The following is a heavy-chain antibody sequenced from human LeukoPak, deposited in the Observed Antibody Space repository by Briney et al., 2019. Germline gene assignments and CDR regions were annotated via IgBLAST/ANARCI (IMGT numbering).Heavy chain of an antibody. Sequence: XSVKVSCKASGYTFTGYYMHWVRQAPGQGLQWMGWISANNGDTSYSQKLQGRVTMTTDTSTNTAYMELRSLTSDDTAVYYCARDPPGLTLGSPGDYWGQGTLVIVSS. J-gene: IGHJ4*02. CDR1: GYTFTGYY. V-gene: IGHV1-18*04. D-gene: IGHD3-16*01. CDR3: ARDPPGLTLGSPGDY. CDR2: ISANNGDT.